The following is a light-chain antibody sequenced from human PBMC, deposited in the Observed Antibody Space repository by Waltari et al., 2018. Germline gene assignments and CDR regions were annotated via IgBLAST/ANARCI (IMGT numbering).Light chain of an antibody. CDR3: SSYAGTNNLV. V-gene: IGLV2-8*01. Sequence: QSALTQPPSASGSPGQSVTISCTGTSSDVGRYDFVSWYQQHPGKVPKLSIYEVNRRPSGVPDRFSGSKSGNTASLTVSGLRAEDEADYYCSSYAGTNNLVFGGGTKLTVL. CDR1: SSDVGRYDF. J-gene: IGLJ3*02. CDR2: EVN.